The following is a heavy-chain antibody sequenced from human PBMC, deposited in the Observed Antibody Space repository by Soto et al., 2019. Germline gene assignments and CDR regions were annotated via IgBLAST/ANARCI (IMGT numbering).Heavy chain of an antibody. Sequence: PSETLSLTCTVSGGSISSGGYYWSWIRQHPGKGLEWIGYIYYSGSTYYNPSLKSRVTISVDTSKNQFSLKLSSVTAADTAVYYCARALRGVATTVATQYWFDPWGQGTLVTVSS. D-gene: IGHD5-12*01. CDR3: ARALRGVATTVATQYWFDP. V-gene: IGHV4-31*03. CDR2: IYYSGST. J-gene: IGHJ5*02. CDR1: GGSISSGGYY.